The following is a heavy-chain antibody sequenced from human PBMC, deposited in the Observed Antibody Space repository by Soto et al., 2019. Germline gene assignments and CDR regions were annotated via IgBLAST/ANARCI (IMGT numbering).Heavy chain of an antibody. CDR3: ARGAGSWDAFDI. D-gene: IGHD3-10*01. CDR2: SRNKANSYTT. Sequence: EVQLVESGGGLVQPGGSLRLSCAASGFTFSDHYMDWVRQGPRKGLEWVARSRNKANSYTTEYAASVKGRFTISRDDSRNSLYLQMNSLRTEDTAVYLCARGAGSWDAFDIWGQGTMVTVSS. CDR1: GFTFSDHY. J-gene: IGHJ3*02. V-gene: IGHV3-72*01.